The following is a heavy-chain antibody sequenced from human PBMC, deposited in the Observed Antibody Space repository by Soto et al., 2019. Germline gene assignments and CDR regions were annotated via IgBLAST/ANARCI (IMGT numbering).Heavy chain of an antibody. CDR1: GFTFSSNS. CDR2: ISSSSSTI. J-gene: IGHJ5*02. V-gene: IGHV3-48*02. D-gene: IGHD3-3*01. CDR3: ARVIWSGHLTSDL. Sequence: EVQVVESGGGLVQPGGSLRLSCAASGFTFSSNSMNWVRQAPGKGLEWISYISSSSSTIYADSVKGRFTISRDNAKNSLYLQINSLRYEDTAVYYCARVIWSGHLTSDLWGQGTLVTVSS.